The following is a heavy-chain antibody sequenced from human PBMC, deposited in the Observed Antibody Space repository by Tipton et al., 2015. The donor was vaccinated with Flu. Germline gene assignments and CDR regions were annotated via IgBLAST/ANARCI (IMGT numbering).Heavy chain of an antibody. J-gene: IGHJ4*02. CDR2: IYPSGTT. CDR1: SGSIRSTNYF. CDR3: ARLSYYDVDLKNFYFGH. D-gene: IGHD3-10*02. Sequence: TLSLTCTVSSGSIRSTNYFCAWIRQPPGKRLELIGRIYPSGTTYYNPSLKSRVTISVDTSKSQFSLKLRSVTAADTAVYYCARLSYYDVDLKNFYFGHWGQGALVTVSS. V-gene: IGHV4-39*01.